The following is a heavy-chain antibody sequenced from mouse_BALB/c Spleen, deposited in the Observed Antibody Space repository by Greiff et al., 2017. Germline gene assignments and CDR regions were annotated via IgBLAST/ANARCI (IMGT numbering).Heavy chain of an antibody. V-gene: IGHV5-17*02. CDR1: GFTFSSFG. CDR3: ARSHGYYVYFDV. J-gene: IGHJ1*01. D-gene: IGHD2-3*01. CDR2: ISSGSSTI. Sequence: EVQLVESGGGLVQPGGSRKLSCAASGFTFSSFGMHWVRQAPEKGLEWVAYISSGSSTIYYADTVKGRFTISRDNPKNTLFLQMTSLRSEDTAMYYCARSHGYYVYFDVWGAGTTVTVSS.